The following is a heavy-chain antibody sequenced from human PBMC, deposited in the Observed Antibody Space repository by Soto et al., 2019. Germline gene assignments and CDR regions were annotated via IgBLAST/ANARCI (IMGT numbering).Heavy chain of an antibody. CDR1: GDTFSHYV. CDR3: ARIGVGSRR. Sequence: VQMVQSGAEVKEAGSSVKVSCTNSGDTFSHYVMSWVRQAPGQGLEWMGSLAPISGSPNYAERFEGRLTISADAGTSTMYMELRSLKYVDTAVYYCARIGVGSRRWGQGTMVTVSS. J-gene: IGHJ3*01. CDR2: LAPISGSP. V-gene: IGHV1-69*18. D-gene: IGHD1-26*01.